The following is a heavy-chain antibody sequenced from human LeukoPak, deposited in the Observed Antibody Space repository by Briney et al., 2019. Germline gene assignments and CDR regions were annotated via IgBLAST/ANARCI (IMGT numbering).Heavy chain of an antibody. CDR2: IIPIFGTA. V-gene: IGHV1-69*13. CDR3: AIPPAGYYYPYYYYMDV. D-gene: IGHD3-10*01. Sequence: ASVKVSCKASGYTFTSYAISWVRQAPGQGLEWMGGIIPIFGTANCAQKFQGRVTITADESTSTAYMELSSLRSEDTAVYYCAIPPAGYYYPYYYYMDVWGKGTTVTISS. CDR1: GYTFTSYA. J-gene: IGHJ6*03.